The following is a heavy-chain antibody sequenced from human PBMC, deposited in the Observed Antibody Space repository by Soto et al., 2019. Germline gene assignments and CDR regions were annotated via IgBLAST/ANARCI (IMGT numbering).Heavy chain of an antibody. D-gene: IGHD2-15*01. Sequence: GGSLRLSCAASGFTFSGHTMSWVRQAPGKGLEWVSAISGSGGSPSYADSVQGRFTISRDNPKNTLYLQMSILRVEDTAIYYCAKARCTSNTCYVPDHWGQGTLVTVSS. CDR3: AKARCTSNTCYVPDH. J-gene: IGHJ5*02. CDR1: GFTFSGHT. V-gene: IGHV3-23*01. CDR2: ISGSGGSP.